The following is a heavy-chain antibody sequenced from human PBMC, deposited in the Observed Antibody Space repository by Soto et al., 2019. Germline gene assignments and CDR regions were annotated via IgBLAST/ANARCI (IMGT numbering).Heavy chain of an antibody. J-gene: IGHJ3*02. V-gene: IGHV3-11*04. CDR2: ISSSASTM. CDR3: ARSLGYCSSTSCSIDAFDI. D-gene: IGHD2-2*01. CDR1: GFTFSDYY. Sequence: QVQLVESGGGLVKPGGSLRLSCAASGFTFSDYYMSWIRQAPGKGLEWVSYISSSASTMYYADSVKGRFTISRDNSNNAVYLQMNSLRAEDTALYYCARSLGYCSSTSCSIDAFDIWCHGTTVTVS.